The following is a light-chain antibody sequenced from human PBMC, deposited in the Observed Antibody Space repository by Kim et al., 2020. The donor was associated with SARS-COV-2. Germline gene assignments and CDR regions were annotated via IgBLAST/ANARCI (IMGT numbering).Light chain of an antibody. CDR3: SSDTSSSTLV. J-gene: IGLJ3*02. Sequence: GQSITVCCTGTSSDVGSYNDVSWYQKHPGKAPKLMIYDVSKRPSGVYNRFSGSKSGNTASLTISGHQAEDEADYYCSSDTSSSTLVFGGGTQLTVL. CDR2: DVS. CDR1: SSDVGSYND. V-gene: IGLV2-14*03.